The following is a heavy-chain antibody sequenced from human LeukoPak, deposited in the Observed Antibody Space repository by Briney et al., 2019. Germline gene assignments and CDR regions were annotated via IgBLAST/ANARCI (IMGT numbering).Heavy chain of an antibody. CDR2: IGTGGGT. V-gene: IGHV3/OR16-10*01. CDR1: GFTFSSYA. Sequence: GESLRLSCAGSGFTFSSYAMHWVRQAPGKGLEWVSAIGTGGGTYYADSVKGRFTISRDNAKNSLYLQMNSLRAEDMAVYYCARRNDYWGQGTLVTVSS. J-gene: IGHJ4*02. CDR3: ARRNDY.